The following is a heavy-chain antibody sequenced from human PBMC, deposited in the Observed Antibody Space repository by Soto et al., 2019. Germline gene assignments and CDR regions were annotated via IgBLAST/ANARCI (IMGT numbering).Heavy chain of an antibody. CDR1: GFSLSSYS. V-gene: IGHV3-48*02. D-gene: IGHD3-10*01. Sequence: GGSLRLSCAASGFSLSSYSMNWVRQAPGKGLEWVSCIRSSSGTIYYADSVKGRFTISRDNAENSLYLQMHSLRDEDAAVYFCARDAGTGYYYGMDVWGQGTTVTVSS. CDR2: IRSSSGTI. CDR3: ARDAGTGYYYGMDV. J-gene: IGHJ6*02.